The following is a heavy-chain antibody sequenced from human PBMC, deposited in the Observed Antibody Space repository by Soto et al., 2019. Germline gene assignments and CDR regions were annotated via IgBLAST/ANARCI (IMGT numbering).Heavy chain of an antibody. CDR2: ISPHSTVI. Sequence: PGGSLRLSCAASGFNFEPYYMAWIRQAPGKGLQWVAYISPHSTVIEYAESVKGRFIISRDHAKNSLYLQMDSLTAEAPAVYYCLRRRTFDYFLASDVSGHGTVVTVSS. D-gene: IGHD5-12*01. CDR3: LRRRTFDYFLASDV. CDR1: GFNFEPYY. J-gene: IGHJ3*01. V-gene: IGHV3-11*01.